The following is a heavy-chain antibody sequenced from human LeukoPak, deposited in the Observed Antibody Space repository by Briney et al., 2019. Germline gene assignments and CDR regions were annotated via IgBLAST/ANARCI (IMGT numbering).Heavy chain of an antibody. CDR3: TRNDDFWSGYSLT. CDR2: IRSKANSYAT. CDR1: GFTFSGPA. D-gene: IGHD3-3*01. Sequence: GGSLRLSCAASGFTFSGPAMHWVRQASGKGLEWVGRIRSKANSYATAYAASVKGRFTISRDDSKNTAYLQMNSLKTEDTAVYYCTRNDDFWSGYSLTWGQGTLVTVSS. J-gene: IGHJ5*02. V-gene: IGHV3-73*01.